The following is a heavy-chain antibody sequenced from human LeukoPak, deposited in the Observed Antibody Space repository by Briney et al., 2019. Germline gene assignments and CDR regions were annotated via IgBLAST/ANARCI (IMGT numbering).Heavy chain of an antibody. Sequence: GGSLRFSCVVSGFPFSSYAMSWVRQAPGKGLEWVSGISGSGDDTYYAASVKGRFTVSRDTSKNTLYLQMNSLRAEDTATYYCAKDPLNTLMVSPTFDYWGQGTLVTVSS. V-gene: IGHV3-23*01. J-gene: IGHJ4*02. CDR1: GFPFSSYA. CDR2: ISGSGDDT. CDR3: AKDPLNTLMVSPTFDY. D-gene: IGHD5-18*01.